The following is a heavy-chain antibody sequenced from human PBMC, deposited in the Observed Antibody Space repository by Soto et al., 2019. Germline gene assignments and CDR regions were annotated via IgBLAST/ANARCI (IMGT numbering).Heavy chain of an antibody. V-gene: IGHV3-23*01. CDR1: GFTFSSYA. CDR2: ISGSGGST. D-gene: IGHD3-10*01. J-gene: IGHJ3*02. Sequence: GGSLRLSCAASGFTFSSYAMSWVRQAPGKGLEWVSVISGSGGSTYYADSVKGRFTISRDNSKSTLYLQMNSLRAEDTAVYYCAKNGAVFAAFYIWGQGTMVTVSS. CDR3: AKNGAVFAAFYI.